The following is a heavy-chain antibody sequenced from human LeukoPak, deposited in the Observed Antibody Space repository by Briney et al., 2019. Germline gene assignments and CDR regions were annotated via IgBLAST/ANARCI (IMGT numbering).Heavy chain of an antibody. CDR2: ISSGRSYM. CDR3: ARAPGLYDYVWASYRYTGKGYYFDY. J-gene: IGHJ4*02. Sequence: GGSLRLSCAASGFTFSSYSMNWVRQAPGKGLEWVSSISSGRSYMYYADSVKGRFTISRDNAKNSLYLQMHSLRAEDTAVYYCARAPGLYDYVWASYRYTGKGYYFDYWGQGILVTVSS. D-gene: IGHD3-16*02. CDR1: GFTFSSYS. V-gene: IGHV3-21*04.